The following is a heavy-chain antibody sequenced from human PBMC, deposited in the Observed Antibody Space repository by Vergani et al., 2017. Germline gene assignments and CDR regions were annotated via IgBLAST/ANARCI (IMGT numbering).Heavy chain of an antibody. V-gene: IGHV4-30-4*01. D-gene: IGHD3-3*01. CDR2: TYYSGST. J-gene: IGHJ4*02. Sequence: QVQLQESGPGLVKPSQTLSLTCTVSGGSISSGDYYWSWIRQPPGKGLEWIGYTYYSGSTYYNPSLKSRVTISVDTSKNQFSLKLSSVTAADTAVYYCARAYYDFWSGYQGGGYYFDYWGQGTLVTVSS. CDR1: GGSISSGDYY. CDR3: ARAYYDFWSGYQGGGYYFDY.